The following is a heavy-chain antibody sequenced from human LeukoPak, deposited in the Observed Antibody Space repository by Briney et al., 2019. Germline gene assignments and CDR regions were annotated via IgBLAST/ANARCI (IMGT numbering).Heavy chain of an antibody. J-gene: IGHJ4*02. CDR1: GYTFTSHY. V-gene: IGHV1-46*01. CDR2: VDPSGGTT. D-gene: IGHD1-1*01. Sequence: ASVKVSCKASGYTFTSHYMHWVRQAPGQGREWMGIVDPSGGTTSRAQKFQGRVTITRDTSTSTVYMELSSLRSEDTAVYYCARDNTSTGPFDYWGQGTLVTVSS. CDR3: ARDNTSTGPFDY.